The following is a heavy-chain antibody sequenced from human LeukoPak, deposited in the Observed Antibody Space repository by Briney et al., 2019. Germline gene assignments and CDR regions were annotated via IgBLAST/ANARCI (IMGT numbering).Heavy chain of an antibody. V-gene: IGHV4-34*01. CDR1: GGSFSGYY. D-gene: IGHD6-13*01. Sequence: NPSETLSLTCAVYGGSFSGYYWSWIRQPPGKGLEWIGEINHSGRTNYNPSLKSRVTISVDTSKNQFPLKLSSVTTADTAVYYCARALGIAAAGTRPYYYYGMDVWGQGTTVTVSS. J-gene: IGHJ6*02. CDR2: INHSGRT. CDR3: ARALGIAAAGTRPYYYYGMDV.